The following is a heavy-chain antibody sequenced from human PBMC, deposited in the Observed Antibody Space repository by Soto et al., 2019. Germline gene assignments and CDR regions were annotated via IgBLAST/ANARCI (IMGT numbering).Heavy chain of an antibody. Sequence: QVQLQESGPGLVKPSETLSLTCTVSGGSISSYHWSWIRQPPGKGLEWIGYISDSGSTNYNPALMSRVTISLDASKNQFSLKVSSVTAADTAVYYCASGSTTVLDYWGQGTLVTVSS. J-gene: IGHJ4*02. CDR3: ASGSTTVLDY. CDR1: GGSISSYH. CDR2: ISDSGST. D-gene: IGHD3-10*01. V-gene: IGHV4-59*08.